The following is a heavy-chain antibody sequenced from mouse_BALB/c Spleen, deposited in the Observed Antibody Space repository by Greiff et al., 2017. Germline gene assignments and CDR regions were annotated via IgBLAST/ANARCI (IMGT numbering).Heavy chain of an antibody. J-gene: IGHJ4*01. CDR1: GYTFTSYW. V-gene: IGHV1-69*02. CDR3: TRWENGVDY. CDR2: IYPSDSYT. D-gene: IGHD4-1*01. Sequence: QVQLQQPGAELVRPGASVKLSCKASGYTFTSYWINWVKQRPGQGLEWIGNIYPSDSYTNYNQKFKDKATLTVDKSSSTAYMQLSSPTSEDSAVYYCTRWENGVDYWGQGTSVTVSS.